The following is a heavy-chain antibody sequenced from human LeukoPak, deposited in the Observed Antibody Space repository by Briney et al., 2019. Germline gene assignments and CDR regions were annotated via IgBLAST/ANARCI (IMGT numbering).Heavy chain of an antibody. CDR2: ISGSGGST. J-gene: IGHJ4*02. D-gene: IGHD3-22*01. CDR1: RFTFSSYA. CDR3: AKAGTYYYDSSGYYFDY. Sequence: GGSLRLSCAASRFTFSSYAMSWVRQAPGKGLEWVSAISGSGGSTYYADSVKGRFTISRDNSKNTLYLQMNSLRAEDTAVYYCAKAGTYYYDSSGYYFDYWGQGTLVTVSS. V-gene: IGHV3-23*01.